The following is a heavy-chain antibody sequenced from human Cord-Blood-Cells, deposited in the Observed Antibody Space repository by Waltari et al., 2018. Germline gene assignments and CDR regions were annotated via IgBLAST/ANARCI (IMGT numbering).Heavy chain of an antibody. D-gene: IGHD7-27*01. CDR3: ASSGAGNWYFDL. J-gene: IGHJ2*01. CDR1: GGSFSGSY. V-gene: IGHV4-34*01. CDR2: INHSGST. Sequence: QVQLQQWGAGLLKPSETLSLTCAVYGGSFSGSYWSWIRQPQGKGLEWIGEINHSGSTNYNPSLKSRVTISVDTSKNQFSLKLSSVTAADTAVYYCASSGAGNWYFDLWGRGTLVTVS.